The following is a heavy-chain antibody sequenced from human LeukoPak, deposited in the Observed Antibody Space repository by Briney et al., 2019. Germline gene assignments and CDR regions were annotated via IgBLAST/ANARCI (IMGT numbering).Heavy chain of an antibody. CDR3: TTDLLRYFDVYYFDY. CDR1: GFTFSNAW. D-gene: IGHD3-9*01. CDR2: IKSKTDGGTT. Sequence: GGSLRLSCAASGFTFSNAWMSWVRQAPGKGLEWVGRIKSKTDGGTTDYAAPVKGRFTISRDDSKNTLYLQMNSLKTEDTAVYYCTTDLLRYFDVYYFDYWGQGTLVTVSS. V-gene: IGHV3-15*01. J-gene: IGHJ4*02.